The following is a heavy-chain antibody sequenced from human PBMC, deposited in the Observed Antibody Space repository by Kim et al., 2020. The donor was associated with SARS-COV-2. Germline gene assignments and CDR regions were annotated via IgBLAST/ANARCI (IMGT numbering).Heavy chain of an antibody. J-gene: IGHJ3*02. CDR3: AREPENGDCTAFDI. D-gene: IGHD2-21*02. V-gene: IGHV4-59*01. CDR1: GGSISSYY. Sequence: SETLSLTCTVSGGSISSYYWSWIRQPPGKGLEWIGYIYYSGSTNYNPSLKSRVTISVDTSKNQFSLKLSSVTAADTAVYYCAREPENGDCTAFDIWGQGTMVTVSS. CDR2: IYYSGST.